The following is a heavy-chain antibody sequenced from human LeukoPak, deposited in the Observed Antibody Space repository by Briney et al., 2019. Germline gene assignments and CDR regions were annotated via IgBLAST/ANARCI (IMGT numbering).Heavy chain of an antibody. Sequence: PGGSLRLSCAASGFTVSSNYMSWVRQAPGKGLEWVSVIYSGGSTYYADSVKGRFTISRDNSKNTLYLQMNSLRAEDTAVYYCARGQLWPTLFDYWDQGTLVTVSS. CDR2: IYSGGST. CDR3: ARGQLWPTLFDY. CDR1: GFTVSSNY. J-gene: IGHJ4*02. V-gene: IGHV3-53*01. D-gene: IGHD5-18*01.